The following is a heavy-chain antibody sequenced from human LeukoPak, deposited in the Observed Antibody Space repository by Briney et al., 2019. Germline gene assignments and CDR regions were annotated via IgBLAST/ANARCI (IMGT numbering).Heavy chain of an antibody. V-gene: IGHV3-9*01. CDR1: GFTFDDYA. Sequence: GGSLRLSCAASGFTFDDYAMHWVRQAPGKGLEWVSGISWNSGSIGYADSVKGRFTISRDNAKNSLYLQMNSLRAEDTALYYCAKGLMGYDSSGYYPSEFDYWGQGTLVTVSS. D-gene: IGHD3-22*01. J-gene: IGHJ4*02. CDR3: AKGLMGYDSSGYYPSEFDY. CDR2: ISWNSGSI.